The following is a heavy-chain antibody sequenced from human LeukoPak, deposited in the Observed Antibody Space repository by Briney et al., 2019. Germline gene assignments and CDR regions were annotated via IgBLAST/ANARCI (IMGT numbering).Heavy chain of an antibody. D-gene: IGHD6-13*01. Sequence: PGGSLRLSCATSGFTVSSNYMNWVRQAPGKGLEWVSVIYSGGTTYYADSVKGRFTIFRDNSKNTLYLQMNSLRAEDTAVYYCARAASPHGSSWHFDYWGQGTLVTVSS. CDR3: ARAASPHGSSWHFDY. CDR1: GFTVSSNY. CDR2: IYSGGTT. J-gene: IGHJ4*02. V-gene: IGHV3-53*01.